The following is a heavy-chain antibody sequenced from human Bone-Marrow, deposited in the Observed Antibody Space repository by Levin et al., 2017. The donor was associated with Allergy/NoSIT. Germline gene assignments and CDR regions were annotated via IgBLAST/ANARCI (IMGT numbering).Heavy chain of an antibody. V-gene: IGHV5-51*01. CDR2: INPADSDT. CDR1: GYSFTTYW. CDR3: ARWEVVAVGYLDSFDI. J-gene: IGHJ3*02. Sequence: GESLKISCKASGYSFTTYWIAWVRQMPGKGLEWMGTINPADSDTKYSPSFQGQVTISADTSITTAYLQWSSLKASDTAMYYCARWEVVAVGYLDSFDIWGQGTMVTVSS. D-gene: IGHD5-18*01.